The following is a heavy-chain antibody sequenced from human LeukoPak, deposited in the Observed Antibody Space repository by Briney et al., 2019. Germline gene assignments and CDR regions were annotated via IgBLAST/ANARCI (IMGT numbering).Heavy chain of an antibody. CDR1: GYTFTSYA. V-gene: IGHV7-4-1*02. CDR2: INTNTGNP. Sequence: DSVKVSCKASGYTFTSYAMNWVRQAPGQGLEWMGWINTNTGNPTYAQGFTGRFVFSLDTSVSTAYLQISSLKAEDTAVYYCARVYDEPYYYYGMDVWGQGTTVTVSS. J-gene: IGHJ6*02. CDR3: ARVYDEPYYYYGMDV. D-gene: IGHD1-14*01.